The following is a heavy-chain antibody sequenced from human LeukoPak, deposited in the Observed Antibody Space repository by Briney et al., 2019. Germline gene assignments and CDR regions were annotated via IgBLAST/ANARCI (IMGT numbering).Heavy chain of an antibody. CDR1: GGSFSGYF. V-gene: IGHV4-34*01. CDR2: YHVGTT. J-gene: IGHJ3*02. D-gene: IGHD6-13*01. Sequence: SETLSLTCAVYGGSFSGYFWGWIRQPPGKGLEWIGVYHVGTTDNNPSLKSRVTISVDTSKNQMSLKLSSVTAADTAVYYCARCLGFLIGSTWYPDAFDIWGQGTMVTVSS. CDR3: ARCLGFLIGSTWYPDAFDI.